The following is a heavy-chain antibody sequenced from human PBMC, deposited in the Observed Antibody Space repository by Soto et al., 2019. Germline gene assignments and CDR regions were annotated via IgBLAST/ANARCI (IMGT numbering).Heavy chain of an antibody. Sequence: EVQVLESGGGLVQPGGSLRLSCAASGFTFSSYAMSWVRQAPGKGLEWVSGITGNGGSTYYADSVKGRFTISRDNSKYTLYLQMNSLTVDDTAVYYCAKDSNNGGVLIRYFDLWGRGTLVTVSS. D-gene: IGHD2-8*01. CDR3: AKDSNNGGVLIRYFDL. CDR2: ITGNGGST. J-gene: IGHJ2*01. V-gene: IGHV3-23*01. CDR1: GFTFSSYA.